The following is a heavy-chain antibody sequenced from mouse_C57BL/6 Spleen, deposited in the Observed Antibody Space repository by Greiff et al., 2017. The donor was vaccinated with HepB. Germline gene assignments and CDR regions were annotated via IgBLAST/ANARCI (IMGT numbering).Heavy chain of an antibody. CDR3: ARITTVVAPYYFDY. D-gene: IGHD1-1*01. V-gene: IGHV8-8*01. CDR1: GFSLSTFGMG. CDR2: IWWDDDR. J-gene: IGHJ2*01. Sequence: QVTLKESGPGILQPSQTLSLPCSFSGFSLSTFGMGVGWIRQPSGKGLEWLAHIWWDDDRYYNPALKSRLTISKDTSKNQVFLKIANVDTADTATYYCARITTVVAPYYFDYWGQGTTLTVSS.